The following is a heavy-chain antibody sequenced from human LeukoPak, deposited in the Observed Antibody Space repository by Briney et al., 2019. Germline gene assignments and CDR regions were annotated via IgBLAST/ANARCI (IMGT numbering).Heavy chain of an antibody. Sequence: GGSLRLSCAASGFSFSTYGLHGVRHTPGRGLEGVAFIRYDGSNEYYADAVKGGLTISRDNSKNTLPPQMNSLRVEDTAVYYCPRPMNEYDSSGFFHYWGHGTLVTVSS. V-gene: IGHV3-30*02. D-gene: IGHD3-22*01. CDR3: PRPMNEYDSSGFFHY. CDR2: IRYDGSNE. CDR1: GFSFSTYG. J-gene: IGHJ4*01.